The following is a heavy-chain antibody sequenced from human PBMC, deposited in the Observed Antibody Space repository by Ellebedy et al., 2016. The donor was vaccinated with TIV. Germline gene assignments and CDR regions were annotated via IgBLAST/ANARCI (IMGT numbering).Heavy chain of an antibody. CDR2: IYPGDSDT. J-gene: IGHJ4*02. Sequence: GESLKISXKGSGYSFSTYWIGWVRQMPGKGLEWMGIIYPGDSDTRYSPSFQGQVTISADKSIRTAYLQWRRLKASDTAMYYCARLWSLGVGELLSSYFDYWGMGTLVTVSS. CDR1: GYSFSTYW. V-gene: IGHV5-51*01. CDR3: ARLWSLGVGELLSSYFDY. D-gene: IGHD3-10*01.